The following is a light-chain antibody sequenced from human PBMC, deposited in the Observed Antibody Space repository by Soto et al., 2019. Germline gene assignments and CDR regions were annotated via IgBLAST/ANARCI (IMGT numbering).Light chain of an antibody. CDR1: QSVSINY. CDR2: GAS. V-gene: IGKV3-20*01. J-gene: IGKJ2*01. CDR3: QQYSSSPDT. Sequence: EIVLTQSPGTLSLSPGERATLSCRASQSVSINYLAWYQQKPGQAPRLLIYGASSRATGIPDRFSGSGSGTDFTLTISRLEPEDFAVYYCQQYSSSPDTFGQGTKLEIK.